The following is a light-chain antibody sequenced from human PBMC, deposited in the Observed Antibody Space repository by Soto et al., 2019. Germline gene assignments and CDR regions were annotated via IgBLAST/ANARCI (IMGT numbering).Light chain of an antibody. CDR3: SSYAGSNNVV. V-gene: IGLV2-8*01. J-gene: IGLJ2*01. CDR1: SSDVGGYNY. Sequence: SALTQPPSASGSPGQSVTISCTGTSSDVGGYNYVSWYQQHPGKAPKFMIYEVSKRPSGVPDRFSGSKSGNTASLTVSGLQAEDEADYYCSSYAGSNNVVFGGGTQLTVL. CDR2: EVS.